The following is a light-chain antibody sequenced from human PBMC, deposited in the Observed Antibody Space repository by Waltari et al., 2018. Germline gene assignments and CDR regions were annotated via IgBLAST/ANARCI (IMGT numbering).Light chain of an antibody. J-gene: IGLJ2*01. CDR1: SSDVGGYNS. CDR2: DVS. Sequence: QSALTQPASVSVSPGQSITISCTGTSSDVGGYNSVSWYQQHPGKAPKLMIYDVSKRPSGVSNRFSGSKSGNTASLTISGLQAEDEADYYCSSYTSSSTFSFGGGTKLTVL. CDR3: SSYTSSSTFS. V-gene: IGLV2-14*01.